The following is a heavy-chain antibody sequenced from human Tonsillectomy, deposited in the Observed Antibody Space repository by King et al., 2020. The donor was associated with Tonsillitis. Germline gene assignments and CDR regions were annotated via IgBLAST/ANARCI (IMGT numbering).Heavy chain of an antibody. CDR2: IFNSGST. J-gene: IGHJ5*01. CDR3: ANSLRGQLRYNWFDS. Sequence: QLQESGPGLVKPSETLSLTCTVSGGSFNGFFWSWIRQPPGKGLEWIGHIFNSGSTNYNPSLKSRVSMSVDTSKNQFSLKLSSVSAADTAVYHCANSLRGQLRYNWFDSWGQGILVSVSS. CDR1: GGSFNGFF. V-gene: IGHV4-59*08. D-gene: IGHD2-2*01.